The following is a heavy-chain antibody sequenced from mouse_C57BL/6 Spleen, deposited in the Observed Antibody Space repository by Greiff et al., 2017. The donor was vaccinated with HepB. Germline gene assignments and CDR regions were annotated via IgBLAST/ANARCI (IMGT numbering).Heavy chain of an antibody. CDR1: GYAFSSSW. CDR2: IYPGDGDT. Sequence: VKLQESGPELVKPGASVKISCKASGYAFSSSWMNWVKQRPGKGLEWIGRIYPGDGDTNYNGKFKGKATLTADKSSSTAYMQLSSLTSEDSAVYFCAREGDSNYVGYFDYWGQGTTLTVSS. V-gene: IGHV1-82*01. J-gene: IGHJ2*01. D-gene: IGHD2-5*01. CDR3: AREGDSNYVGYFDY.